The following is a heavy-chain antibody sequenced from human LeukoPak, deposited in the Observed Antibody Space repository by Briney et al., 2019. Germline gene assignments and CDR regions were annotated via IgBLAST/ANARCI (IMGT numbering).Heavy chain of an antibody. CDR2: IYYSGST. CDR1: GGSISSGGYW. J-gene: IGHJ4*02. V-gene: IGHV4-31*03. Sequence: SETLCLTCSVSGGSISSGGYWWTWIRQHPVKGLEWIGYIYYSGSTSYNPSLKSRVTISVDTSKNQFSLKLNSVTAADTAVYYCARDRHDSSGIHTLDYWGQGTLVTVSS. D-gene: IGHD3-22*01. CDR3: ARDRHDSSGIHTLDY.